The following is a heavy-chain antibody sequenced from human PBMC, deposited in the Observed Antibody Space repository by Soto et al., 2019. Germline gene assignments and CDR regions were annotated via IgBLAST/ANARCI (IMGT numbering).Heavy chain of an antibody. CDR2: ISASGGST. J-gene: IGHJ4*02. D-gene: IGHD2-15*01. CDR1: GFTFSSYA. V-gene: IGHV3-23*01. CDR3: ARWRANNYFDY. Sequence: GGSLRLSCAASGFTFSSYAMSWVRQAPGKGLEWVSGISASGGSTYYADSVKGRFTISRDNSKNTLYLQMNSLRAEDTAVYFCARWRANNYFDYWGQGTLVTV.